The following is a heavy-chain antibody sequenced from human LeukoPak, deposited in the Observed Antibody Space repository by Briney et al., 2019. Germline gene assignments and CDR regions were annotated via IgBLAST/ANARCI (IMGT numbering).Heavy chain of an antibody. CDR3: ARRPYSSSWYYFDY. CDR2: ISSSGSSI. J-gene: IGHJ4*02. D-gene: IGHD6-13*01. V-gene: IGHV3-11*04. Sequence: PGGSLRLSCAASGLTFSDYYMSWIRQAPGKGLEWVSYISSSGSSIFCADSVKGRFTISRDNAKNSLYLQMNSLRAEDTAVYYCARRPYSSSWYYFDYWGQGTLVTVSS. CDR1: GLTFSDYY.